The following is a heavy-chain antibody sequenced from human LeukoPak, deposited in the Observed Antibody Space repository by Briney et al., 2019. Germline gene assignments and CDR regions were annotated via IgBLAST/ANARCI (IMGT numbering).Heavy chain of an antibody. Sequence: GGSLRLSCAASGFTFGTFAFSWVRQAPGKGLEWVSSITGDDSTYYADSVKGRFTISRDTSTNTLYLQMNSLRAEDTALYYCAKGHYDFRDYWGQGTLVTVSS. CDR3: AKGHYDFRDY. V-gene: IGHV3-23*01. D-gene: IGHD3-3*01. J-gene: IGHJ4*02. CDR2: ITGDDST. CDR1: GFTFGTFA.